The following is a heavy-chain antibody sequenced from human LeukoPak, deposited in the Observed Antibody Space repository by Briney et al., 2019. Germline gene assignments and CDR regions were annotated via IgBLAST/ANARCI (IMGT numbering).Heavy chain of an antibody. Sequence: PGGSLRLSCAASGFTFSSYSMNWVRQAPGKGLEWVSYISSSSSTIYYAGSVKGRFTISRDNAKNSLYLQMNSLRAEDTAVYYCARVGGYYGSGSYYNPFDYWGQGTLVTVSS. V-gene: IGHV3-48*01. J-gene: IGHJ4*02. CDR1: GFTFSSYS. CDR3: ARVGGYYGSGSYYNPFDY. CDR2: ISSSSSTI. D-gene: IGHD3-10*01.